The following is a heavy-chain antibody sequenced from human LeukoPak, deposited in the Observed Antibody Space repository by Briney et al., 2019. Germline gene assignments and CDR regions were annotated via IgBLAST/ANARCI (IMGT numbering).Heavy chain of an antibody. Sequence: ASVKVSCKASGYTFTGYYMHWVRQAPRQGLEWMGWINPNSGGTNYAQKFQGRVTMTRDTSISTAYMELSRLRSDDTAVYYCARVRYSSGWYNGGEFDYWGQGTLVTASS. CDR2: INPNSGGT. D-gene: IGHD6-19*01. CDR3: ARVRYSSGWYNGGEFDY. J-gene: IGHJ4*02. CDR1: GYTFTGYY. V-gene: IGHV1-2*02.